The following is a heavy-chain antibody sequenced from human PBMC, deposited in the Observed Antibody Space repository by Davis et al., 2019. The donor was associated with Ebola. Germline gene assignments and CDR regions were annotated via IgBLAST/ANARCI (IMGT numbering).Heavy chain of an antibody. CDR1: GYTFTGYY. Sequence: ASVKVSCKASGYTFTGYYMHWVRQALGQGLEWMGWINPNSGGTNYAQKFQGRVTMTRDTSISTAYMELSRLRSDDTAVYYCARGGIWLAVAGTVDYWGQGTLVTVSS. V-gene: IGHV1-2*02. D-gene: IGHD6-19*01. CDR3: ARGGIWLAVAGTVDY. CDR2: INPNSGGT. J-gene: IGHJ4*02.